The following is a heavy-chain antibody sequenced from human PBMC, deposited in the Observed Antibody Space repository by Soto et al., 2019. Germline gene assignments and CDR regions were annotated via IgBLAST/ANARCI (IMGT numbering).Heavy chain of an antibody. CDR1: SGSISSYY. CDR2: IYNSGST. D-gene: IGHD6-6*01. Sequence: SETLSLTCTVSSGSISSYYWSWIRQPPGKGLEWIGYIYNSGSTSYNPSLKSRVTISGDTSKNQFSLNLSSVTAADTAVYYCARSIAVRGGFDPWGQGTLVTVSS. V-gene: IGHV4-59*01. J-gene: IGHJ5*02. CDR3: ARSIAVRGGFDP.